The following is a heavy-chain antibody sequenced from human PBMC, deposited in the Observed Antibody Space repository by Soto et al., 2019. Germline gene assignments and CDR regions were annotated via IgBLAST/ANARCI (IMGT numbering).Heavy chain of an antibody. J-gene: IGHJ4*02. D-gene: IGHD6-19*01. Sequence: SETLSLTCTVSGGSVPSGSYYWSWIRQPPGKGLEWIGYIYYSGNTNYNPSLKSRVTISVDTSKNQISLKLRSVTAADTAAYYCARDQGIAVAVFDYWGQGTLVPVSP. CDR3: ARDQGIAVAVFDY. V-gene: IGHV4-61*01. CDR2: IYYSGNT. CDR1: GGSVPSGSYY.